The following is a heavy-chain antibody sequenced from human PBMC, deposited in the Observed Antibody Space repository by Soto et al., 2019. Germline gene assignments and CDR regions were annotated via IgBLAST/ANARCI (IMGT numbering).Heavy chain of an antibody. CDR3: ARDWGTPGRGSAVGYYYHYGMDV. J-gene: IGHJ6*02. D-gene: IGHD6-19*01. Sequence: EVQLVESGGGLVQPGGSLRLSCLASEFTFNTYWMNWVRQAPGRGLEWVANIKDDGSEKNYVDSVKGRFTISRDNAKNSLYLQMNSRRGEDTAVYFCARDWGTPGRGSAVGYYYHYGMDVWGQGTKVTVSS. V-gene: IGHV3-7*05. CDR2: IKDDGSEK. CDR1: EFTFNTYW.